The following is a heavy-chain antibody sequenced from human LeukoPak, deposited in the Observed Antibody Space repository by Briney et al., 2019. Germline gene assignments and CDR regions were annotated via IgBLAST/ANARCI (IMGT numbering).Heavy chain of an antibody. V-gene: IGHV4-59*01. CDR3: ARGPNYYDSSGYYLSLTGYFDL. Sequence: SGTLSLTCAVSGGSISSYYWSWIRQPPGKGLEWIGYIYYSGSTNYNPSLKSRVTISVGTSKNQFSLKLSSVTAADTAVYYCARGPNYYDSSGYYLSLTGYFDLWGRGTLVTVSS. D-gene: IGHD3-22*01. CDR1: GGSISSYY. CDR2: IYYSGST. J-gene: IGHJ2*01.